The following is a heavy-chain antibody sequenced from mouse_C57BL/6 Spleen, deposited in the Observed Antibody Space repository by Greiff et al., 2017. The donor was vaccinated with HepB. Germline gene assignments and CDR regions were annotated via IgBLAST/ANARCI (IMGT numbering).Heavy chain of an antibody. CDR1: GFNIKDDY. V-gene: IGHV14-4*01. Sequence: VQLQQSGAELVRPGASVKLSCTASGFNIKDDYMHWVKQRPEQGLEWIGWIDPENGDTEYASKFQGKATITADTSSNTAYLQLSSLASEDTAVYYCTTGYGSSDFAYWGQGTLVTVSA. J-gene: IGHJ3*01. D-gene: IGHD1-1*01. CDR2: IDPENGDT. CDR3: TTGYGSSDFAY.